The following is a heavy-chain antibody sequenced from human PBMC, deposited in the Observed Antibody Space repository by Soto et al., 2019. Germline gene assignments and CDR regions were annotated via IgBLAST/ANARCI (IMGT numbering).Heavy chain of an antibody. D-gene: IGHD3-10*01. J-gene: IGHJ6*02. CDR3: ARGGRLLWFGEMKSYGMDV. V-gene: IGHV3-30-3*01. CDR2: ISYDGSNK. CDR1: GFTFSSYA. Sequence: GGSLRLSCAASGFTFSSYAMHWVRQAPGKGLEWVAVISYDGSNKYYADSVKGRFTISRDNSKNTLYLQMNSLRAEDTAVYYCARGGRLLWFGEMKSYGMDVWGQGTTVTVSS.